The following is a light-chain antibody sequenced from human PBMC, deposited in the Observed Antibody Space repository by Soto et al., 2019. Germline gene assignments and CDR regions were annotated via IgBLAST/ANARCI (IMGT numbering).Light chain of an antibody. CDR1: QSVSSN. J-gene: IGKJ5*01. V-gene: IGKV3-15*01. CDR2: DAS. Sequence: EIVMTQSPATLSVSPGGRATLSCRASQSVSSNLAWYQQKPGQAPRLLIFDASARATAIPARFSGSGFGTDFTLTISSLQSEDFAVYYCQQSHKWPVTFGQGTRLDIK. CDR3: QQSHKWPVT.